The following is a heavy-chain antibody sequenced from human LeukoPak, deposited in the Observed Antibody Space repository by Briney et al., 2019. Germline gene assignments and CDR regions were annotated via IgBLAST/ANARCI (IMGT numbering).Heavy chain of an antibody. V-gene: IGHV4-34*01. Sequence: SETLSLTCAVYGGSFSGYYWSWIRQPPGKGLEWIGEINHSGSTNYNPSLKSRVTISVDTSKNQFSLKLSSVTAADTAVYYCARVLQQWLVPSGYFDYWGQGTLVTVSS. J-gene: IGHJ4*02. D-gene: IGHD6-19*01. CDR1: GGSFSGYY. CDR2: INHSGST. CDR3: ARVLQQWLVPSGYFDY.